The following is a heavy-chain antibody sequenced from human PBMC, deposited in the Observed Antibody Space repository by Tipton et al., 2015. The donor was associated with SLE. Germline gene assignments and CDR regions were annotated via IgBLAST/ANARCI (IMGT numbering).Heavy chain of an antibody. Sequence: TLSLTCAVYGGSFSDYYWSWIRQPPGKGLEWIGEINHSGSTNYNPSLKSRVTISVDTSQNQFSLNLSSVTAADTAVYYCAREQWLQSAPFDYWGQGTLVTVSS. D-gene: IGHD5-24*01. CDR2: INHSGST. CDR3: AREQWLQSAPFDY. CDR1: GGSFSDYY. J-gene: IGHJ4*02. V-gene: IGHV4-34*01.